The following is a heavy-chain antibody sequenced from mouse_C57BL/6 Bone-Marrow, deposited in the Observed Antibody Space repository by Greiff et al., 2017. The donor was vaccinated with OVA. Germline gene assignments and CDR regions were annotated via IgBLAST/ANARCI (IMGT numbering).Heavy chain of an antibody. Sequence: QVQLQQSGAELVRPGTSVKVSCKASGYAFTNYLIEWVKQRPGQGLEWIGVINPGSGGTNYNEKFKGKATLTADKSSSTAYMQLSSLTSEDSAVYFCAREDSSGYVYWGQGTLVTVSA. CDR1: GYAFTNYL. D-gene: IGHD3-2*02. J-gene: IGHJ3*01. V-gene: IGHV1-54*01. CDR2: INPGSGGT. CDR3: AREDSSGYVY.